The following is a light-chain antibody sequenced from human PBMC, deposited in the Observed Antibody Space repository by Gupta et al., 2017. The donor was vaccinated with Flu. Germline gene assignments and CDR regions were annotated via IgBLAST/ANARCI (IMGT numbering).Light chain of an antibody. CDR1: QSVASTY. CDR2: GAS. V-gene: IGKV3-20*01. Sequence: EIVSTQSPATLSLSPGERATLSCRASQSVASTYVGWYQQKPGQAPTLISYGASSRATGIPDRFNGSGSGTEFTLTISRLEPEDCAVYYCQQYGTSPRTFGQGTKVEI. CDR3: QQYGTSPRT. J-gene: IGKJ1*01.